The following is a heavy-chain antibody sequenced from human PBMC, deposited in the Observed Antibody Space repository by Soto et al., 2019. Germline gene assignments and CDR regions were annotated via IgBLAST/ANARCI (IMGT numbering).Heavy chain of an antibody. CDR3: AKVVGLTIFGVVTQELYYFDY. D-gene: IGHD3-3*01. J-gene: IGHJ4*02. Sequence: PGGSLRLSCAASGFTFSNAWMNWVRQAPGKGLEWVGRIKSKTDGGTTDYAAPVKGRFTISRDDSKNTLYLQMNSLKTEDTAVYYCAKVVGLTIFGVVTQELYYFDYWGQGTLVTVSS. CDR1: GFTFSNAW. V-gene: IGHV3-15*07. CDR2: IKSKTDGGTT.